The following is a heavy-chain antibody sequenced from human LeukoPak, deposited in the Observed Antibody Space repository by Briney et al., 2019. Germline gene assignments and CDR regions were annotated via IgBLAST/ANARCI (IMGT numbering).Heavy chain of an antibody. J-gene: IGHJ3*02. CDR1: GYTFTSYG. Sequence: ASVKVSCKASGYTFTSYGISWVRQAPGQGLEWMGWISGYNGNTNYAQKLQGRVAMTTDTSTSTAYMELRSLRSDDTAVYYCARDNLVPAAIVGFGAFDIWGQGTMVTVSS. CDR2: ISGYNGNT. V-gene: IGHV1-18*01. CDR3: ARDNLVPAAIVGFGAFDI. D-gene: IGHD2-2*01.